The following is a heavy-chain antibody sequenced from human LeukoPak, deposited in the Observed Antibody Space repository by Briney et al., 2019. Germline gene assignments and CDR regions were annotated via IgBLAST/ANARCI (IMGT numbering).Heavy chain of an antibody. CDR2: ISSSSSYI. CDR1: GFTFSSYS. D-gene: IGHD3-10*01. V-gene: IGHV3-21*01. J-gene: IGHJ4*02. Sequence: PGGSLRLSCAASGFTFSSYSMNWVRQAPGKGLEWVSSISSSSSYIYYADSVKGRFTISRDNAKNSLYLQMNSLRAEDTAVYYCARGYFDSGSSLDYWGQGTLVTVSS. CDR3: ARGYFDSGSSLDY.